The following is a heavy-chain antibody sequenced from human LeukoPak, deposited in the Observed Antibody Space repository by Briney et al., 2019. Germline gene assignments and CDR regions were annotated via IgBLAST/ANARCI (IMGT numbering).Heavy chain of an antibody. CDR3: AKDRDPYYYYMDV. D-gene: IGHD3-10*01. V-gene: IGHV3-23*01. CDR2: ISASGGST. J-gene: IGHJ6*03. Sequence: GGSLRLSCAASGFTFSNYAMTWVRQAPGKGLEWVSTISASGGSTFYADSVKGRFPISRDNSKNTLYLQMYSLRAEDTAVYYCAKDRDPYYYYMDVWGKGTTVTVSS. CDR1: GFTFSNYA.